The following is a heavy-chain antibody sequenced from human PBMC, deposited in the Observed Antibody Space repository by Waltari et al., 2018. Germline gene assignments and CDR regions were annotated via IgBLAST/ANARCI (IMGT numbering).Heavy chain of an antibody. CDR1: GFTFTNHG. Sequence: QVQLVESGGGVVQSGRSLRLSCVGSGFTFTNHGMNWVRQAPGKGLSWVAVIWYYGRNKNYVDSVKGRFTISRDNSKNTMYLEMNRLGAEYTAVYFCARGDGGSGLGASDIWGQGTMVTVSS. V-gene: IGHV3-33*01. CDR3: ARGDGGSGLGASDI. J-gene: IGHJ3*02. CDR2: IWYYGRNK. D-gene: IGHD3-3*01.